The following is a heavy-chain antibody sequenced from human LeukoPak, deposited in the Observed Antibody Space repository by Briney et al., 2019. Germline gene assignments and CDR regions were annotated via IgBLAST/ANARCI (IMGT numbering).Heavy chain of an antibody. CDR1: GFTFDDYG. Sequence: GGSLRLSCAASGFTFDDYGMSWGRHAQGKGLEWVSGINWNGGSTGYADSVKGRFTISRDNAKNSLYLQMNSLRAEDTALYYCARGGYYYDSSGFLYYFDYWGQGTLGTVSS. J-gene: IGHJ4*02. V-gene: IGHV3-20*04. CDR3: ARGGYYYDSSGFLYYFDY. D-gene: IGHD3-22*01. CDR2: INWNGGST.